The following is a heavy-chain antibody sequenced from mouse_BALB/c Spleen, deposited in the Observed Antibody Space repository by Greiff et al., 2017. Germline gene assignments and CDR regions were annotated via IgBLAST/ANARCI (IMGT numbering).Heavy chain of an antibody. Sequence: QVQLQQSGAELARPGASVKLSCKASGYTFTDYYINWVKQRTGQGLEWIGEIYPGSGNTYYNEKFKGKATLTADKSSSTAYMQLSSLTSEDSAVYFCARRGYYGNYNYWGQGTTLTVSS. CDR1: GYTFTDYY. V-gene: IGHV1-77*01. CDR2: IYPGSGNT. CDR3: ARRGYYGNYNY. D-gene: IGHD2-1*01. J-gene: IGHJ2*01.